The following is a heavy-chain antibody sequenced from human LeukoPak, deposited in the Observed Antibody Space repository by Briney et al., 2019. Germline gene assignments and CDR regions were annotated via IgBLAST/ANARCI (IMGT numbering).Heavy chain of an antibody. D-gene: IGHD1-26*01. Sequence: SETLSLTCNVSGVSISNNYWSCLREPPGKGLEWIGYFHGSESTNYNPSLKSRVSISVDTSKNQVPLKLTSVTAADTAVYHCARGDASGRPGIAFDYWGQGTLVTVSS. CDR2: FHGSEST. V-gene: IGHV4-59*01. J-gene: IGHJ4*02. CDR3: ARGDASGRPGIAFDY. CDR1: GVSISNNY.